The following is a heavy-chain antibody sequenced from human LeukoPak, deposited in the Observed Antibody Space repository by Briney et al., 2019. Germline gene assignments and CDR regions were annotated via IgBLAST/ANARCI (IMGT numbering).Heavy chain of an antibody. CDR1: GFTFSSYA. Sequence: GGSLRLSCAASGFTFSSYAMSWVRQAPGKGLEWVSAISGSGGSTYYADSVKGRFTISRDNSKGTLYLQINSLRAEDTAVYYCARDRSVGYFDVWGQGTLVTVSS. CDR3: ARDRSVGYFDV. V-gene: IGHV3-23*01. D-gene: IGHD1-26*01. J-gene: IGHJ4*02. CDR2: ISGSGGST.